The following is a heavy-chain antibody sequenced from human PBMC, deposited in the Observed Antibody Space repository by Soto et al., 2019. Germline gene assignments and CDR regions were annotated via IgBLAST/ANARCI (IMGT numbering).Heavy chain of an antibody. V-gene: IGHV3-30*18. D-gene: IGHD7-27*01. CDR1: GLSFDSYS. Sequence: PGGSLRLSCAASGLSFDSYSMHWVRQAPGKGLEWVTTVSFDSKNKYYIDSVEGRFTISRDNSKKMLYLQMNSLRHEDMAVYYCAKETVEATYSFYGMDVWGPGTTVTVSS. CDR2: VSFDSKNK. J-gene: IGHJ6*02. CDR3: AKETVEATYSFYGMDV.